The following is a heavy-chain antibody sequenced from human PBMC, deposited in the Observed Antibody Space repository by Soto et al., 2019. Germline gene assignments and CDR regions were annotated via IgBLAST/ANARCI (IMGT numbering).Heavy chain of an antibody. J-gene: IGHJ4*02. D-gene: IGHD6-19*01. CDR3: ERGGRITVTGLPLDY. CDR1: GYTFTSYY. Sequence: GASVKVSCKASGYTFTSYYMHWVRQAPGQGLEWMGIINPSSGSTSYAQKFQGRVTMTRDTSTSTVYMELSSLRSEDTAVYYCERGGRITVTGLPLDYWGQGTLVTVSS. CDR2: INPSSGST. V-gene: IGHV1-46*01.